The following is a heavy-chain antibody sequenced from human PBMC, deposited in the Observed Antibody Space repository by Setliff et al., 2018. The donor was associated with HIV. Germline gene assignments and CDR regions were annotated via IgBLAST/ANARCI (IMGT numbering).Heavy chain of an antibody. Sequence: GASVKVSCKASGYNFTDYDINWVRQATGQGLERMGWMNPNNGNTGYAEKFQGRVTMTRDTSISTAYMELSSLRSDDTAVYYCARGTAPRPASVLEFLEWLFPNWFDPWGQGTLVTVSS. D-gene: IGHD3-3*02. CDR3: ARGTAPRPASVLEFLEWLFPNWFDP. J-gene: IGHJ5*02. V-gene: IGHV1-8*02. CDR2: MNPNNGNT. CDR1: GYNFTDYD.